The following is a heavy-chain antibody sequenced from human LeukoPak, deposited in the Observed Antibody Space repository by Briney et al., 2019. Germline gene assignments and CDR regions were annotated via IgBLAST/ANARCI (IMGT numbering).Heavy chain of an antibody. Sequence: ASVKVSCKASGYTFTSYDINWVRQATGQGLEWMGWMNPNSGNTGYAQEFQGRVTMTRNTSISTAYMELSSLRSEDTAVYYCASFYYDSSGYYPDYWGQGTLVTVSS. V-gene: IGHV1-8*01. CDR1: GYTFTSYD. CDR2: MNPNSGNT. CDR3: ASFYYDSSGYYPDY. J-gene: IGHJ4*02. D-gene: IGHD3-22*01.